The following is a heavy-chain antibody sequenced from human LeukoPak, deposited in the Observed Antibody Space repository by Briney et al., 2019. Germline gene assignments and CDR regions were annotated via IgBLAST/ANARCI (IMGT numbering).Heavy chain of an antibody. V-gene: IGHV4-34*01. CDR2: INHSGST. CDR1: GGSLSGYK. CDR3: ASRYCSGGDCYSWFDP. Sequence: SETLSLTCVVYGGSLSGYKCSWIRQPPGKGPEWIGEINHSGSTNYNPSLKSRVIISVDTSKNQFSLKLSSVTAADTAVYYCASRYCSGGDCYSWFDPWGQGILVTVSS. J-gene: IGHJ5*02. D-gene: IGHD2-15*01.